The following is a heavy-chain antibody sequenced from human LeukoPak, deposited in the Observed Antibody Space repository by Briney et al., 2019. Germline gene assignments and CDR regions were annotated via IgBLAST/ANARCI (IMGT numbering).Heavy chain of an antibody. D-gene: IGHD2-2*02. CDR1: GFTFSSFW. CDR2: IKQEGSEQ. CDR3: ARSKGEWVPAAIFAGVYYYYMDV. Sequence: GGSLRLSCAASGFTFSSFWMSWVRQAPGKGLEWVANIKQEGSEQSYVESVKGRFTTSRDNAKNSLYLQMNSLRAEDTAVYYCARSKGEWVPAAIFAGVYYYYMDVWGKGTTVTVSS. V-gene: IGHV3-7*01. J-gene: IGHJ6*03.